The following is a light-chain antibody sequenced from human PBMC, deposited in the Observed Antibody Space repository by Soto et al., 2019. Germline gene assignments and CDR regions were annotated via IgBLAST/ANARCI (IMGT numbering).Light chain of an antibody. J-gene: IGKJ5*01. Sequence: DIQLTQSPSFLSASVVDRFTITFLASQGISSYLAWFQQKPGRAPNLLIYGASTLQSGVPSRFSGSGSGTDFTLTISNLQPEDFATYYCQQLNAYPLTFGQGTRLEI. CDR1: QGISSY. CDR3: QQLNAYPLT. CDR2: GAS. V-gene: IGKV1-9*01.